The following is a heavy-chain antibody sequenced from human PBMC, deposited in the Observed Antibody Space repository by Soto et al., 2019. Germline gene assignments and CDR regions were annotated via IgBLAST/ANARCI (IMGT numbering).Heavy chain of an antibody. CDR3: ATSLTYATFDH. J-gene: IGHJ4*02. D-gene: IGHD2-2*01. V-gene: IGHV3-66*01. Sequence: EVQLVESGGGLVQPGGSLRLSCAASGFTVSSNYMTWVRQAPGKGLEWLSILYSGGTTYYADSVKGRFTISRDNSKNTLYLQMNSLRPEDTAVYFCATSLTYATFDHWGQGTLVTVSS. CDR2: LYSGGTT. CDR1: GFTVSSNY.